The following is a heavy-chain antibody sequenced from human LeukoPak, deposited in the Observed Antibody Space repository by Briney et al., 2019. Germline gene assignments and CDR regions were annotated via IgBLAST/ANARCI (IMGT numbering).Heavy chain of an antibody. D-gene: IGHD1-26*01. Sequence: GGSLRLSCAASGFTFSSYGMHWVRQAPGKGLEWVAVIWYDGSNKYYADSVKGRFTISRDNSKNTLYLQMNSLRAEDTAVYYCARDPVSGSYYFGVFDYWGQGTLVTVSS. CDR3: ARDPVSGSYYFGVFDY. CDR2: IWYDGSNK. J-gene: IGHJ4*02. CDR1: GFTFSSYG. V-gene: IGHV3-33*01.